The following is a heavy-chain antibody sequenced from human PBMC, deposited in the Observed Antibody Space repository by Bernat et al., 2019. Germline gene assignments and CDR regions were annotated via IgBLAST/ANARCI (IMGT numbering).Heavy chain of an antibody. CDR1: GFTFSNAW. J-gene: IGHJ4*02. CDR2: FRRTTDGGTM. V-gene: IGHV3-15*01. Sequence: EVQLVESGGGLVKPGGSLRLSCAASGFTFSNAWMSWVRQAPGKGLEWVGRFRRTTDGGTMEYAAPVKGRFTISRDDSKSTLFLQMKSLQIEDTAVYYCEEDVPRPLAQIDFWGKGTLVTVSS. D-gene: IGHD1-1*01. CDR3: EEDVPRPLAQIDF.